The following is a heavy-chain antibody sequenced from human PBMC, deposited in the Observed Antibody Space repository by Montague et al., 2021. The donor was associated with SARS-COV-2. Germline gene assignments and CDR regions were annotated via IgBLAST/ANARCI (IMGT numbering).Heavy chain of an antibody. CDR2: IYYIGNT. J-gene: IGHJ4*02. CDR3: ARVQVGPGRTYGFDY. V-gene: IGHV4-31*03. CDR1: GVSITSGRYY. D-gene: IGHD1/OR15-1a*01. Sequence: TLSLTCTVSGVSITSGRYYWSWIRQHPGKGLEWIGNIYYIGNTNYNPSLKSRVIISVDTSQNRFSLMLNSVTAADTAVYYCARVQVGPGRTYGFDYWGQGTLVTVSS.